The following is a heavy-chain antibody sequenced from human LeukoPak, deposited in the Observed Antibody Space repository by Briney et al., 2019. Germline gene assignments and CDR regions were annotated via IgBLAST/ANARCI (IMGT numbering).Heavy chain of an antibody. CDR1: GGSISSYY. CDR2: IYYSGST. Sequence: SSETLSLTCTVSGGSISSYYWSWIRQPPGKGLEWIGYIYYSGSTNYNPSLKSRVTISVDTSKNQFSLKLSSVTPADTAVYYCARRFSGYDDYWGQGTLVTVSS. V-gene: IGHV4-59*08. D-gene: IGHD3-3*01. J-gene: IGHJ4*02. CDR3: ARRFSGYDDY.